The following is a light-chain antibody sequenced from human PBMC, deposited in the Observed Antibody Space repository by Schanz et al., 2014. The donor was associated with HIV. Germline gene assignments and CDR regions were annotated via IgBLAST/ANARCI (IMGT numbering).Light chain of an antibody. J-gene: IGLJ2*01. CDR2: DVS. Sequence: QSVLTQPASVSGSPGQSVTISCTGTSADVGAYNYVSWYQQRPGRAPKLMISDVSSRPSGVSSRFSGSKSGNTASLTISGLQAEDEADYYCSSYAGSLPLVFGGGTKLTVL. CDR1: SADVGAYNY. V-gene: IGLV2-14*03. CDR3: SSYAGSLPLV.